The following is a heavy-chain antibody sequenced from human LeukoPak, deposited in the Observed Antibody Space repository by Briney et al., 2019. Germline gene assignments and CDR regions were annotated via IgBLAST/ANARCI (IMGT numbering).Heavy chain of an antibody. J-gene: IGHJ4*01. CDR3: ATEDVTGSFDY. CDR1: GFTFSNYA. V-gene: IGHV3-23*01. Sequence: GGSLRLSCAASGFTFSNYAMNWVRQAPGKGLEWVSSISGSGGSTYYADSLKGRFTISRDNAKNSLFLQMNSLRAEDTAVYYCATEDVTGSFDYWGQGTLVTVSS. D-gene: IGHD1-20*01. CDR2: ISGSGGST.